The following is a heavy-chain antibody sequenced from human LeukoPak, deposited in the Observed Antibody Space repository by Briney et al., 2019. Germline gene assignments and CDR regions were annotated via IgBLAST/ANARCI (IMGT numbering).Heavy chain of an antibody. Sequence: SETLSLTCTVSGGSISSSSYYWGWIRQPPGKGLEWIGSIYYSGSTNYNPSLKSRVTISVDTSKNQFSLKLSSVTAADTAVYYCARRRITMVRGVSSYYFDYWGQGTLVTVSS. CDR2: IYYSGST. D-gene: IGHD3-10*01. CDR1: GGSISSSSYY. CDR3: ARRRITMVRGVSSYYFDY. J-gene: IGHJ4*02. V-gene: IGHV4-39*07.